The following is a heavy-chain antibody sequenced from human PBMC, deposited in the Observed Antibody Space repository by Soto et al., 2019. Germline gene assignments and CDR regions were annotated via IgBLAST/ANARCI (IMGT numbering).Heavy chain of an antibody. Sequence: VASVKLSCKPSAYTFTSSEINCVRHPTAQWLEWMGWMNPNSGNTGYAQKFQGRVTMTRNTSIRTAYMELSSLRSEDTAVYYCARDRTILEWLPDYYYYMDVWGKGTTVTVSS. D-gene: IGHD3-3*01. J-gene: IGHJ6*03. CDR2: MNPNSGNT. CDR3: ARDRTILEWLPDYYYYMDV. CDR1: AYTFTSSE. V-gene: IGHV1-8*02.